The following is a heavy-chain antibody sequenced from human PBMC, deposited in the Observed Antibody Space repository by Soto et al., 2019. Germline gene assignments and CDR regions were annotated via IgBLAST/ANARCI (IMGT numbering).Heavy chain of an antibody. V-gene: IGHV3-30-3*01. J-gene: IGHJ4*02. D-gene: IGHD6-6*01. CDR1: GFTLSSYA. CDR2: ISYDGSNK. Sequence: GGALRLSCAASGFTLSSYAMHWVRQAPGKGLEWVEVISYDGSNKYYADSVKGRFTISRDNSKNTLYLQMNSLRAEDTAVYYCARDGEFEYSSSSVGGFDYWGQGTLVTVSS. CDR3: ARDGEFEYSSSSVGGFDY.